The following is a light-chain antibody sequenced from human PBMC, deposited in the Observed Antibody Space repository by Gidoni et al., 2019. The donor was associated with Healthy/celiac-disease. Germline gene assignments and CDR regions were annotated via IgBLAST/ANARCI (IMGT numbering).Light chain of an antibody. V-gene: IGKV4-1*01. J-gene: IGKJ5*01. Sequence: DIVMTQSPDSLAVSLGERATINSSNNKNYLAWYQQKPGQPPKLLIYWASTRESGVPDRFSGSGSGTDFTLTISSLQAEDVAVYYCQQYYSTPLTFGQGTRLEIK. CDR1: SSNNKNY. CDR3: QQYYSTPLT. CDR2: WAS.